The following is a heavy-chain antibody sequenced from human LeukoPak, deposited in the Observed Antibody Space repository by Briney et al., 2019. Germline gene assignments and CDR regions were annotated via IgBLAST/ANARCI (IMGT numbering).Heavy chain of an antibody. J-gene: IGHJ4*02. Sequence: GGSLRLSCAASGFTFSSYAMSRVRQAPGKGLEWVSAISGSGGSTYYADSVKGRFTISRDNSKNTLYLQMNSLRAEDTAVYYCAKVPNYYDSSGPFDYWGQGTLVTVSS. D-gene: IGHD3-22*01. CDR3: AKVPNYYDSSGPFDY. CDR2: ISGSGGST. CDR1: GFTFSSYA. V-gene: IGHV3-23*01.